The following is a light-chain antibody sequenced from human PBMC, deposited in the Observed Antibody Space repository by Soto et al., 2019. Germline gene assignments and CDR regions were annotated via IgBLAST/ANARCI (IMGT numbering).Light chain of an antibody. Sequence: EIVLTQSPATLFLSPGERATLSCRASQSVNSYLAWYQQKPGQAPRLLIYDASNRATGIPARFSGSGSGTDLTLTISSLEPEDIAVYYCQQRAGWPWTFGQGTKVEI. CDR2: DAS. CDR3: QQRAGWPWT. J-gene: IGKJ1*01. CDR1: QSVNSY. V-gene: IGKV3-11*01.